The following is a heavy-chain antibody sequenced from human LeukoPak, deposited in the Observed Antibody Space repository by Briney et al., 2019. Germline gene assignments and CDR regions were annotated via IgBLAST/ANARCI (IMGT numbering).Heavy chain of an antibody. D-gene: IGHD3-3*01. CDR3: ARVIGDDFWSGYYDTSLYFDY. V-gene: IGHV3-48*03. Sequence: GGSLRLSCAASGFTFSSYEMNWVRQAPGKGLEWVSYISSSGSTIYYADSVKGRFTISRDNAKNSLYLQMNSLRAEDTAVYYCARVIGDDFWSGYYDTSLYFDYWGQGTLVTVSS. CDR1: GFTFSSYE. CDR2: ISSSGSTI. J-gene: IGHJ4*02.